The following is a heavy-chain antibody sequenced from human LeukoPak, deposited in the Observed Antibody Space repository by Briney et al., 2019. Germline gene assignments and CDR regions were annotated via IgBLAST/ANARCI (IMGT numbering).Heavy chain of an antibody. CDR1: GFTLSNYA. CDR2: ISGFGDST. Sequence: GGSLRLSGAASGFTLSNYAMSWVRQAPGKGLEWVSAISGFGDSTYYADSVKGRFTISRDNSKNTLCLQMNSLKAADTAVYYCACSGYCSGGSCYLRYWYFDLWGRGTLVTVSS. V-gene: IGHV3-23*01. D-gene: IGHD2-15*01. J-gene: IGHJ2*01. CDR3: ACSGYCSGGSCYLRYWYFDL.